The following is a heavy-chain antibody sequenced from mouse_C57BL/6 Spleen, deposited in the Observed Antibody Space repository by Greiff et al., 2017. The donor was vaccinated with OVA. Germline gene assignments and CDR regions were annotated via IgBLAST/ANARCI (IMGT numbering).Heavy chain of an antibody. J-gene: IGHJ2*01. V-gene: IGHV1-26*01. CDR1: GYTFTDYY. D-gene: IGHD4-1*01. Sequence: VQLKQSGPELVKPGASVKISCKASGYTFTDYYMNWVKQSHGKSLEWIGDINPNNGGTSYNQKFKGKATLTVDKSSSTAYMELRSLTSEDSAVYYCARSAGTGFDYWGQGTTLTVSS. CDR3: ARSAGTGFDY. CDR2: INPNNGGT.